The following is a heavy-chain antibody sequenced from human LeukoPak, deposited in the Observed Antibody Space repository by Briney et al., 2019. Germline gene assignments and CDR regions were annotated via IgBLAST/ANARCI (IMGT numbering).Heavy chain of an antibody. D-gene: IGHD1-1*01. Sequence: GPVKVSCKASGYSFLPHYIHWVRQAPGQGLEWMGWINPNSGGTSYLQKFQGRVTMTRDTSINTVHMELTGLRFDDTAVYFCARKSPPGTYHLDYWGQGTLVTVSS. V-gene: IGHV1-2*02. CDR3: ARKSPPGTYHLDY. CDR1: GYSFLPHY. CDR2: INPNSGGT. J-gene: IGHJ4*02.